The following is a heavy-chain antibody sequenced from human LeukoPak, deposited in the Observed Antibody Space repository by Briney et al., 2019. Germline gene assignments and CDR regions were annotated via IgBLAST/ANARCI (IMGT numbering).Heavy chain of an antibody. CDR3: ARDYYESSGYKYDVFDI. J-gene: IGHJ3*02. CDR2: IGNYNGRT. D-gene: IGHD3-22*01. V-gene: IGHV1-18*01. Sequence: GASVKVSCKASDYTFTSYGISWVRQAPGQGPEWMGWIGNYNGRTNFAQKVQGRVTLTTDTSTSTTYMEPRSLRSEDTAVYYCARDYYESSGYKYDVFDIWGQGTMVTVSS. CDR1: DYTFTSYG.